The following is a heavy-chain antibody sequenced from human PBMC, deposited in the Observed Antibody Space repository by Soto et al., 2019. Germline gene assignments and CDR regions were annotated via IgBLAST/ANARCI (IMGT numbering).Heavy chain of an antibody. V-gene: IGHV3-74*01. CDR1: GFTFSSYW. J-gene: IGHJ5*02. D-gene: IGHD3-9*01. CDR2: IIRDGSTT. CDR3: ARGVNGYYYVDA. Sequence: XXSLSLSFAASGFTFSSYWMHWVPQAPGEGLVWVSRIIRDGSTTSYADSVKGRFTISRDNAKDTLYLQINSLRAEDTAVYYCARGVNGYYYVDAWGQGTPVTVSS.